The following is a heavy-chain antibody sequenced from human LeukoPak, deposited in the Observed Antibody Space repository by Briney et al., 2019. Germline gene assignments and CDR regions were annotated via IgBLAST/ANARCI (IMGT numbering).Heavy chain of an antibody. V-gene: IGHV4-61*02. Sequence: PSETLSLTCTVSGGSITISSSGYHWSWIRQPAGKGLEWIGRIYTSGSTNYNPSLKSRVTMSVDTSKNQFSLKLSSVTAADTAVYYCARVRGYYYGSGSYYFDYWGQGTLVTVSS. J-gene: IGHJ4*02. CDR3: ARVRGYYYGSGSYYFDY. CDR2: IYTSGST. CDR1: GGSITISSSGYH. D-gene: IGHD3-10*01.